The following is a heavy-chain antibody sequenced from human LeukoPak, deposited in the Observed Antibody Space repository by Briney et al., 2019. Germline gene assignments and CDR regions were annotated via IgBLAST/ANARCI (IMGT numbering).Heavy chain of an antibody. D-gene: IGHD2-8*01. CDR2: IKFDGSKI. CDR3: ARLMGDAFDI. V-gene: IGHV3-30*04. CDR1: GFTFARYD. Sequence: GGSLRLSCAASGFTFARYDMHWVRQAPVKGLEWVAVIKFDGSKIHYADSLRGRFTISRDNSKNTLYLQMNSLRAEDTAVYYCARLMGDAFDIWGQGTMVTVSS. J-gene: IGHJ3*02.